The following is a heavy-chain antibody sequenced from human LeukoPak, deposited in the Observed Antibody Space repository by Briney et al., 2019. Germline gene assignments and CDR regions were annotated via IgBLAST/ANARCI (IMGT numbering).Heavy chain of an antibody. CDR3: ARHRPRSYYDSSGSDFDY. J-gene: IGHJ4*02. CDR1: GGSISSYY. Sequence: SETLSLTCTVSGGSISSYYWSWIRQPPGKGMEWIGYIYYSGSTNYNPSLKSRVTISVVTSKNQFSLKLSSVTAADTAVYYCARHRPRSYYDSSGSDFDYWGQGTLVTVSS. CDR2: IYYSGST. D-gene: IGHD3-22*01. V-gene: IGHV4-59*08.